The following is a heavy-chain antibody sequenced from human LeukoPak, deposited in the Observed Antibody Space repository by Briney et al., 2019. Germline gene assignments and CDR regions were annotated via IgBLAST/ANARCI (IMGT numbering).Heavy chain of an antibody. Sequence: SETLSLTCTVSGGSISTNTYYWGWVRQPPGKGLEWIGSIYYTGSTYYNLSLKSRVTISLDTSKNRFSLKLTSVTAADTAVYYCARQGGYYDSSGYYLNWFGPWGQGTLVTVSS. CDR2: IYYTGST. J-gene: IGHJ5*02. CDR3: ARQGGYYDSSGYYLNWFGP. CDR1: GGSISTNTYY. D-gene: IGHD3-22*01. V-gene: IGHV4-39*07.